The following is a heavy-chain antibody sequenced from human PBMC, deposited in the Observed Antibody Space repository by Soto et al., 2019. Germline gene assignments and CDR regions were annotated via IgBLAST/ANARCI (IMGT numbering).Heavy chain of an antibody. D-gene: IGHD1-26*01. Sequence: QVQLVESGGGVVQPGRSLRLSCAASGFTFSSYGMHWVRQAPGKGLEWVAVISYDGSNKYYADSVKGRFTISRDNSKNTLYLQMNSLRAEDTAVYYCAKDLLFIVGASYYYYCGMDVWGQGTTVTVSS. J-gene: IGHJ6*02. CDR2: ISYDGSNK. V-gene: IGHV3-30*18. CDR1: GFTFSSYG. CDR3: AKDLLFIVGASYYYYCGMDV.